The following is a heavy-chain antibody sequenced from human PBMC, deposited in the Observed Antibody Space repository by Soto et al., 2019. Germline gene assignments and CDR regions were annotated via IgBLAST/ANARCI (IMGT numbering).Heavy chain of an antibody. J-gene: IGHJ4*02. CDR3: TRASAVAGGSSNSLPNDY. CDR1: GYTFTDYY. Sequence: ASVKVSCKAGGYTFTDYYMHWVRQAPGQGLEWMVWINPSSGATSYAQNFQGRVTMTRDTSISTFYMELSRLSSDDTAIYYCTRASAVAGGSSNSLPNDYWGQGTLVTVSS. V-gene: IGHV1-2*02. CDR2: INPSSGAT. D-gene: IGHD6-19*01.